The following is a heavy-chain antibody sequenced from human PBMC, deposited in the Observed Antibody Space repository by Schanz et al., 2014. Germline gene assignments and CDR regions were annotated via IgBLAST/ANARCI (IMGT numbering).Heavy chain of an antibody. D-gene: IGHD5-12*01. CDR1: GYTFTVYY. J-gene: IGHJ4*02. CDR2: INPNSGAT. V-gene: IGHV1-2*02. CDR3: ARVTTGYDS. Sequence: QVQLVQSGAEVKKPGASVKVSCKASGYTFTVYYMHWVRQAPGQGLEWLGWINPNSGATSSAQKFQGRVTMTRDTSSRTVYKQLSNLTSDDTAIYYCARVTTGYDSWGQGTLVTVSS.